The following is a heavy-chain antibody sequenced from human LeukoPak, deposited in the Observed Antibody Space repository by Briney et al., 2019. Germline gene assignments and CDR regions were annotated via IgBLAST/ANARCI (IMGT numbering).Heavy chain of an antibody. J-gene: IGHJ5*02. D-gene: IGHD4-17*01. V-gene: IGHV3-48*01. CDR1: GFTFSSYS. CDR3: ARTYGDYGWFDP. CDR2: ISNSSSTI. Sequence: GRSLRLSCAASGFTFSSYSMNWVRQAPGKGLEWVSYISNSSSTIYYADSVKGRFTISRDNAKNSLYLQMNSLRAEDTAVYYCARTYGDYGWFDPWGQGTLVTVSS.